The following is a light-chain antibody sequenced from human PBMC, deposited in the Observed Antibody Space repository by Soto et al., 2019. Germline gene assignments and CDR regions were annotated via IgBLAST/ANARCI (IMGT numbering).Light chain of an antibody. CDR1: QGISNW. V-gene: IGKV1D-12*01. J-gene: IGKJ5*01. CDR2: VAS. CDR3: QQANSFPIT. Sequence: DIQMTQSPSSVSASVGDRVTISCRASQGISNWLAWYQQKPGKAPKLLIYVASSLQSGVPSRFSGSGSGTEFTLTISDLQPEDFATYYCQQANSFPITFGQGTRLEIK.